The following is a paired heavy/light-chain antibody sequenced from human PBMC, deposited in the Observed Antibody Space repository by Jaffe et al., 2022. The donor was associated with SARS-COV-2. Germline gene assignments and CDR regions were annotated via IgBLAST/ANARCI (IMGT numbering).Light chain of an antibody. CDR3: QSADSTGNFPYV. CDR1: ALPKQY. CDR2: KDI. V-gene: IGLV3-25*03. J-gene: IGLJ1*01. Sequence: SYNLTQPPSVSVSPGQTARITCSGDALPKQYVFWYQQKPGQAPFLVIYKDIKRPSGIPERFSGSTSGTTVTLTISGVQAEDEADYFCQSADSTGNFPYVFGTGTKVTVL.
Heavy chain of an antibody. CDR3: ARIEGSVTFMGDAFDV. CDR1: GYSFSNYW. V-gene: IGHV5-51*01. J-gene: IGHJ3*01. D-gene: IGHD4-17*01. CDR2: IYPGDSDI. Sequence: EVQLVQSGAEVKKPGESLKISCKGSGYSFSNYWIAWVRQTPGKGLEYMGMIYPGDSDIRYRPSFQGQVTLSADRSINTAYMQWRSLGASDSGMYYCARIEGSVTFMGDAFDVWGQGTMVNVSS.